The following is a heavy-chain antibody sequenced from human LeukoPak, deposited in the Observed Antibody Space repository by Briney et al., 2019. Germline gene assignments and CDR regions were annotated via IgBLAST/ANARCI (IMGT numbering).Heavy chain of an antibody. Sequence: GGSLRLSCAASGFTFSRYGMHWVRQAPGKGLEWVTAISYDGSNKYYADSVKGRFTISRGNSKNTLYVQMNSLRAEDTAVYYCAKEGYSRGYYSYYYMDVWGKGTTVTVSS. V-gene: IGHV3-30*04. J-gene: IGHJ6*03. CDR2: ISYDGSNK. D-gene: IGHD6-13*01. CDR3: AKEGYSRGYYSYYYMDV. CDR1: GFTFSRYG.